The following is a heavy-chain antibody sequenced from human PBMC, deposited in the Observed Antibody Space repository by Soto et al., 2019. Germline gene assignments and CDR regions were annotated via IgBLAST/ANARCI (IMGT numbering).Heavy chain of an antibody. V-gene: IGHV4-34*01. D-gene: IGHD4-17*01. CDR2: INHSGST. CDR3: ARVYRSGSTATVDY. Sequence: SETLSLTCAVYGVSFSGYYWSWIRQPPGKGLEWIGEINHSGSTNYNPSLKSRVTISVDTSKNQFSLKLSSVTAADTAVYYCARVYRSGSTATVDYWGQGTLLTVSS. J-gene: IGHJ4*02. CDR1: GVSFSGYY.